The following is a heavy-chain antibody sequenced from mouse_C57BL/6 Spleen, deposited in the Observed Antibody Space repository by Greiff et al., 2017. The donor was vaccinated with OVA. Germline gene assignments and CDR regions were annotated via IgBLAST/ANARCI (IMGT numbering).Heavy chain of an antibody. Sequence: EVQLVESGGGLVKPGGSLKLSCAASGFTFSSYAMSWVRQTPEKRLEWVATISDGGSYTYYPDNVKGRFTISRDNAKNHLYLQMSHLKSEDTAMYYCARDRVRHQAYFDVWGTGTTVTVSS. V-gene: IGHV5-4*01. CDR3: ARDRVRHQAYFDV. CDR1: GFTFSSYA. D-gene: IGHD1-2*01. CDR2: ISDGGSYT. J-gene: IGHJ1*03.